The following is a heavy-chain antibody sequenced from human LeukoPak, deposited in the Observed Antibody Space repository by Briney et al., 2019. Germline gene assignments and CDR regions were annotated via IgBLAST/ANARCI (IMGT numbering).Heavy chain of an antibody. CDR1: GFIFDDYA. J-gene: IGHJ3*02. CDR2: ISWNSDSI. CDR3: TRHGGRDYYDSTEDAFDI. Sequence: GGSLRLSCAASGFIFDDYAMHWVRQAPGKGLEWVSGISWNSDSIDYANSVKGRFTISRDNAKNSLYLQMNSLRTEDMALYYCTRHGGRDYYDSTEDAFDIWGQGTMVTVSS. V-gene: IGHV3-9*03. D-gene: IGHD3-22*01.